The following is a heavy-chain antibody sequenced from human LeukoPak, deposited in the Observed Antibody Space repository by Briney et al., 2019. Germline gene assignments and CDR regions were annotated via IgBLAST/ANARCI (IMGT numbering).Heavy chain of an antibody. D-gene: IGHD3-3*01. CDR1: GYTFTSYD. V-gene: IGHV1-8*01. CDR2: MNPNSGNT. J-gene: IGHJ6*02. CDR3: ARASVTIFGVFVADYYYGMDV. Sequence: ASVKVSCKASGYTFTSYDINWVRPATGQGLGWMGWMNPNSGNTGYAQKFQGRVTMTRNTSISTAYMELSSLRSEDTAVYYCARASVTIFGVFVADYYYGMDVWGQGTTVTVSS.